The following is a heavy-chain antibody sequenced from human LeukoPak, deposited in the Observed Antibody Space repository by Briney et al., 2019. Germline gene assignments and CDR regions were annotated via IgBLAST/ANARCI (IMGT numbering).Heavy chain of an antibody. D-gene: IGHD2-2*01. CDR2: MNPKSGNT. V-gene: IGHV1-8*01. CDR1: GYTFISYD. Sequence: ASVKVSCKASGYTFISYDIVWLRQATGQGLEWMGYMNPKSGNTDYVQNFQGRVTMTRDTSITTAYMELSGLRSEDTAVYYCARKIASTRLGVRYYYMDVWGEGTAVTISS. CDR3: ARKIASTRLGVRYYYMDV. J-gene: IGHJ6*03.